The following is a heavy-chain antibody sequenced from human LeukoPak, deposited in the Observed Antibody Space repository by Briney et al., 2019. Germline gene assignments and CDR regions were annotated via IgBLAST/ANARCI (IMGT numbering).Heavy chain of an antibody. CDR3: ASNPIVVVVAATPGWFDP. CDR2: INHSGST. Sequence: SETLSLTCAVHGGSFSGYYWSWIRQPPGKGLEWIGEINHSGSTNYNPSLKSRVTISVDTSKNQFSLKLSSVTAADTAVYYCASNPIVVVVAATPGWFDPWGQGTLVTVSS. J-gene: IGHJ5*02. V-gene: IGHV4-34*01. CDR1: GGSFSGYY. D-gene: IGHD2-15*01.